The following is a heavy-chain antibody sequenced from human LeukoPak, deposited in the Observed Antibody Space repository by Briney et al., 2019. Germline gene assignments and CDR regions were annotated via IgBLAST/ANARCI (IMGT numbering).Heavy chain of an antibody. CDR1: GFTFSNYW. J-gene: IGHJ4*02. CDR2: INSDGSGT. CDR3: ARSARDSSGYYYFDY. Sequence: GESLKISCAASGFTFSNYWMHWVRQAPGKGLVWVSRINSDGSGTTYADSVRGRFTISRDNAKNTLYLQVNSLRAEDTAVYYCARSARDSSGYYYFDYWGQGTLVTVSS. V-gene: IGHV3-74*01. D-gene: IGHD3-22*01.